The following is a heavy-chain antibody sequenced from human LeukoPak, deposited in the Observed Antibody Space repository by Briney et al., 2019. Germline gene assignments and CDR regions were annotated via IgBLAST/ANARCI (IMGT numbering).Heavy chain of an antibody. Sequence: GGSLRLSCAASGFTFRNYAMHWVRQGPGKGLEWVAVILNDGSNKYYADSVKGRFIISRDNSKNTLHLQMNSLRAEDTAVYYCARAPLEDTAMVTLHYWGQGTLVTVSS. CDR1: GFTFRNYA. CDR3: ARAPLEDTAMVTLHY. J-gene: IGHJ4*02. V-gene: IGHV3-30-3*01. CDR2: ILNDGSNK. D-gene: IGHD5-18*01.